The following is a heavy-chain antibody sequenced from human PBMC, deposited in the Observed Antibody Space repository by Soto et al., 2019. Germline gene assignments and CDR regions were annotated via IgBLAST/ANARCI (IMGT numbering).Heavy chain of an antibody. J-gene: IGHJ4*02. Sequence: ASVKVSCKVSGYTHTELSMHWVRQAPGKGLEWMGGFDPEDGETIYAQKFQGRVTMTEDTSTDTAYMELSSLRSEDTAVYYCATTGAVYCSGGSCYVWGQGPLVTVSS. V-gene: IGHV1-24*01. CDR3: ATTGAVYCSGGSCYV. CDR1: GYTHTELS. D-gene: IGHD2-15*01. CDR2: FDPEDGET.